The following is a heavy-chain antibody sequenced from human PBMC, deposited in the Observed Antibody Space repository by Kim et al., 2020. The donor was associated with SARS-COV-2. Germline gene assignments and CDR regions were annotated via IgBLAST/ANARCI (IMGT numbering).Heavy chain of an antibody. CDR1: GFTFSSFW. CDR3: ARDKTDYYVSVGYAFDC. CDR2: IEEDGSER. J-gene: IGHJ4*02. Sequence: GGSLRLSCAASGFTFSSFWMSWVRQAPGKGLEWVASIEEDGSERYYVDSVKGRFTISRDNAKNSLYLQMNSLRAEDTAVYYCARDKTDYYVSVGYAFDCWGQGTLVTVSS. D-gene: IGHD3-22*01. V-gene: IGHV3-7*01.